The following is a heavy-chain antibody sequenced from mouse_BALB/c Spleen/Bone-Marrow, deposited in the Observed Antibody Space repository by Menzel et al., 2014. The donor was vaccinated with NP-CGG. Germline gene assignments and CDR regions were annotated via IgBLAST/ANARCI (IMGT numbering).Heavy chain of an antibody. CDR3: ARGRFAY. V-gene: IGHV1-7*01. CDR1: GYTFTSYW. Sequence: LEESGAELAKPGASVKMSCKASGYTFTSYWMHWVEQRPGQGLEWIGYINPSTGYTEYNQKFKDKATLTADKSSSTAYMQLSSLTSEDSAVYFCARGRFAYWGQGTLVTVSA. CDR2: INPSTGYT. J-gene: IGHJ3*01.